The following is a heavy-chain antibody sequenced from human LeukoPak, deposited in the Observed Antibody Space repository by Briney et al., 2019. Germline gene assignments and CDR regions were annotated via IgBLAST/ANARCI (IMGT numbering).Heavy chain of an antibody. D-gene: IGHD1-26*01. Sequence: SETLSLTCTVSGGSISSSSYYWGWIRQPPGKGLEWIGSIYYSGSTYYNPSLKSRVTISVDTSKNQFSLKLSSVTAADTAVYYCARVGLGATGFDYWGQGTLVTVSS. V-gene: IGHV4-39*01. J-gene: IGHJ4*02. CDR1: GGSISSSSYY. CDR3: ARVGLGATGFDY. CDR2: IYYSGST.